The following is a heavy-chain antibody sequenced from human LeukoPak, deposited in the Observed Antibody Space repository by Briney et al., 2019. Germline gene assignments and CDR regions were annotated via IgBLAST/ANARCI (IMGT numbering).Heavy chain of an antibody. V-gene: IGHV4-39*01. D-gene: IGHD3-22*01. Sequence: GSMRLSCAASGLAFSAYKMHWVRQAPRKGLEWIGRIYYSGSTYYNPSLKSRVTISVDTSKNQFSLKLSSVTAADTAVYYCARLTWGDIVVVITLTRAFDIWGQGTMVTVSS. CDR3: ARLTWGDIVVVITLTRAFDI. CDR1: GLAFSAYK. CDR2: IYYSGST. J-gene: IGHJ3*02.